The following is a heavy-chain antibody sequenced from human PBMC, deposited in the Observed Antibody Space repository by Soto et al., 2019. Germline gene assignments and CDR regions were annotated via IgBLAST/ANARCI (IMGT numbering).Heavy chain of an antibody. D-gene: IGHD3-10*01. CDR1: GFTVTGSA. CDR2: IVVGSGNT. V-gene: IGHV1-58*01. J-gene: IGHJ5*02. CDR3: AASITMVRGVIIDSTSWFDP. Sequence: SEKVSCNSSGFTVTGSAVQSVRQARGQRLEWIGWIVVGSGNTNYAQKFQERVTITRDMSTSTAYMELGSLRSEQTAVYYCAASITMVRGVIIDSTSWFDPWGQGTLVTVSS.